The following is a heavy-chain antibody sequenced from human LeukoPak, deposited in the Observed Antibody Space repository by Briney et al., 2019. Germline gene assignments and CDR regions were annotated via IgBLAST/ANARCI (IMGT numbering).Heavy chain of an antibody. CDR3: AAFTYYYDSSGYLPRLDP. CDR1: GGSISSSSYY. Sequence: KPSETLSLTCTVSGGSISSSSYYWGWIRQSPGKGLEWIGSIYYSGSTYYNPSLKSRVTISVDTSKNQFSLKLSSVTAADTAVYYCAAFTYYYDSSGYLPRLDPWGQGTLVTVSS. D-gene: IGHD3-22*01. V-gene: IGHV4-39*01. J-gene: IGHJ5*02. CDR2: IYYSGST.